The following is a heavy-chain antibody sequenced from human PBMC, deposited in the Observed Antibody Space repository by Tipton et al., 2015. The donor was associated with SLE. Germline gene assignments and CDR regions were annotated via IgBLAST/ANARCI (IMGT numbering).Heavy chain of an antibody. J-gene: IGHJ4*02. V-gene: IGHV4-34*01. CDR1: GGSFNGYS. CDR2: INDSGIT. Sequence: TLSLTCAVYGGSFNGYSWSWIRQPPGKGLEWIGEINDSGITDYKSPLKSRVTISLDTSKNQFSLKMTSVTAADTALYFCARGECSSSACYTRFYDYWSQGALVTVSS. D-gene: IGHD2-2*02. CDR3: ARGECSSSACYTRFYDY.